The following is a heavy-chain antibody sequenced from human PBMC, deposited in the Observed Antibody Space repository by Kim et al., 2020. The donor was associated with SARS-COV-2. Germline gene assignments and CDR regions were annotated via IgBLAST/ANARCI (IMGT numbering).Heavy chain of an antibody. CDR1: GGSISSSSYY. CDR2: IYYSGST. Sequence: SETLSLTCTVSGGSISSSSYYWGWIRQPPGKGLEGIGSIYYSGSTYYNPSLKSRVTISVDTSKNQFSLKLSSVTAADTAVYYCARPLAAPPYYFDYWGQGTLVTVSS. D-gene: IGHD6-25*01. CDR3: ARPLAAPPYYFDY. V-gene: IGHV4-39*01. J-gene: IGHJ4*02.